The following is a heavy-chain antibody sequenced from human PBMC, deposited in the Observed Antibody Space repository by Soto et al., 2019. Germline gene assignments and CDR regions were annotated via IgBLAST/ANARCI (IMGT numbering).Heavy chain of an antibody. CDR1: GYTFTSYY. V-gene: IGHV1-46*01. CDR2: INPSGGRT. Sequence: QVQLVQSGAEVKKPGASVKVSCKASGYTFTSYYMHWVRQAPAQGFEWMGIINPSGGRTSYAQKLQGRVTMTRDTSTSTVSMELSSLRSEDTAVYYCARDRGITMVRGAQYYYGMDVGGQGTTFTVSS. J-gene: IGHJ6*02. CDR3: ARDRGITMVRGAQYYYGMDV. D-gene: IGHD3-10*01.